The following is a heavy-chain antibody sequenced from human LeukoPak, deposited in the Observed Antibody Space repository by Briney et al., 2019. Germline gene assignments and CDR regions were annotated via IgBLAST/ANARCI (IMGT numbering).Heavy chain of an antibody. CDR2: IYYSGST. CDR1: GGSISSGDYY. Sequence: SQTLSLTCTVSGGSISSGDYYWSWIRQPPGKGLEWIGYIYYSGSTDYNPSLNSRVTISVDTSKNQFSLKLSSVTAADTTVYYCARVASSSWYYFDYWGQGTLVTVSS. CDR3: ARVASSSWYYFDY. D-gene: IGHD6-13*01. J-gene: IGHJ4*02. V-gene: IGHV4-30-4*08.